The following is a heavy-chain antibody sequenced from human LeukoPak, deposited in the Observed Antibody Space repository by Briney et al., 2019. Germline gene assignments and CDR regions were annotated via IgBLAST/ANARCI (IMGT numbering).Heavy chain of an antibody. D-gene: IGHD6-6*01. V-gene: IGHV3-74*01. Sequence: GGSLRLSCEVSGFTFSRSWMHWVRQAPGTGLVWVSLINTDGSSTNYADFVKGRFTISRDNAKNTLYLHMNSLRAEDTAVYYCAKDSYSSLSEFDYWGQGTLVTVSS. CDR1: GFTFSRSW. CDR3: AKDSYSSLSEFDY. CDR2: INTDGSST. J-gene: IGHJ4*02.